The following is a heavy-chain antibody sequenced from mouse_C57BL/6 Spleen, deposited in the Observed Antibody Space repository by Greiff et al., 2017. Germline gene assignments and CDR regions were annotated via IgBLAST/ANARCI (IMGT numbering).Heavy chain of an antibody. CDR3: AGYDYETWFAY. CDR2: INPSTGGT. V-gene: IGHV1-42*01. D-gene: IGHD2-4*01. J-gene: IGHJ3*01. CDR1: GYSFTGYY. Sequence: VQLQQSGPELVKPGASVKISCKASGYSFTGYYMNWVKQSPEKSLEWIGEINPSTGGTTYNQKFKAKATLTVDKSSSTAYMQLKSLTSEDSAVYYCAGYDYETWFAYWGQGTLVTVSA.